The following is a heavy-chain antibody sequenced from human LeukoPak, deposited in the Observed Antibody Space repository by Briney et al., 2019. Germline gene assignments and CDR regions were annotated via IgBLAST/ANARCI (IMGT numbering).Heavy chain of an antibody. Sequence: GGSLRLSCAASGFIFSSYIMNWVRQAPGKGLEWVSSISSSSSYIYYAGSVKGRFTISRDNAKNSLYLQMNSLRAEDTAMYYCARGHEENWFDPWGQGTLVTVSS. J-gene: IGHJ5*02. CDR2: ISSSSSYI. V-gene: IGHV3-21*01. CDR3: ARGHEENWFDP. CDR1: GFIFSSYI.